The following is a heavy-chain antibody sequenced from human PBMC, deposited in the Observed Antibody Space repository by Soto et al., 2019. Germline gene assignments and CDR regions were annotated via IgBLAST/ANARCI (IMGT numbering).Heavy chain of an antibody. CDR1: GYTFTANA. Sequence: QVQLVQSGAEVKKPGASVKISCKASGYTFTANALHWVRQGPGQRLEWMGWINPDKGNTKYSQNFQGRVTFTRDTSASTAYMELSNLRSEDTAEYYCARGIESKAAAPPFAPWGQGSLVPVSS. J-gene: IGHJ5*02. V-gene: IGHV1-3*01. D-gene: IGHD6-13*01. CDR3: ARGIESKAAAPPFAP. CDR2: INPDKGNT.